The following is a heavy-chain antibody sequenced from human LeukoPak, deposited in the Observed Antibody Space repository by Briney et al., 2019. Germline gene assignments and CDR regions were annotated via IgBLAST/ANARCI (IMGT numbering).Heavy chain of an antibody. D-gene: IGHD2-2*01. V-gene: IGHV3-48*01. CDR2: ISSSSSTI. CDR3: TRDFRYVAFDI. Sequence: GGSLRLSCAASGFTFSSYSMNWVRQAPGKGLEWVSYISSSSSTIYYADSVKGRFTISRDNAKNSLYLQMNSLRAEDTAVYYCTRDFRYVAFDIWGPGTTVTVSS. CDR1: GFTFSSYS. J-gene: IGHJ3*02.